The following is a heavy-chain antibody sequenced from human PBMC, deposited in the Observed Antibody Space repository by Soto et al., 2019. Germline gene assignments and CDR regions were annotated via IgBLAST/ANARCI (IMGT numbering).Heavy chain of an antibody. CDR3: ARRMQAGFYYGMDV. Sequence: PGESLKICCKGSGYSFSNHWIGWVRQMAGKGLEWMGIIYPGDSDTRYSPSFQGQVTISADKSNSTAYLQWSSLKASDTAIYYCARRMQAGFYYGMDVWGQGTAVTVSS. D-gene: IGHD2-15*01. V-gene: IGHV5-51*03. J-gene: IGHJ6*02. CDR1: GYSFSNHW. CDR2: IYPGDSDT.